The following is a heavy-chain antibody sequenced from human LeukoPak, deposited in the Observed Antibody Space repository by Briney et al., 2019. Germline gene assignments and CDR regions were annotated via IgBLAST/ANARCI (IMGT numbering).Heavy chain of an antibody. CDR1: GYTFTSYG. V-gene: IGHV1-2*04. J-gene: IGHJ4*02. Sequence: GASVKVSCKASGYTFTSYGISWVRQAPGQGLEWMGWINPSNGVTKYAQKFEGSVTMTRDTSLSIAYMELSRVRPDDTAVYFCARDHYDVSTAYPARAIDHWGQGTLVTVSS. CDR2: INPSNGVT. D-gene: IGHD3-9*01. CDR3: ARDHYDVSTAYPARAIDH.